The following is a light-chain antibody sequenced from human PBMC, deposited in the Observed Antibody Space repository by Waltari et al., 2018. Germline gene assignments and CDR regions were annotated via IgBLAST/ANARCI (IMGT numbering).Light chain of an antibody. CDR1: ASDVGAYDV. V-gene: IGLV2-14*01. CDR3: SSYTTSSAPGV. Sequence: QSALTQPASVSGAPGQSITISCAGTASDVGAYDVVSWYQQHPGKAPHLIISWASNRPSGISNRFSAATSGNTPSLTISGLQAEDEADYYCSSYTTSSAPGVFGTGTRVTVL. J-gene: IGLJ1*01. CDR2: WAS.